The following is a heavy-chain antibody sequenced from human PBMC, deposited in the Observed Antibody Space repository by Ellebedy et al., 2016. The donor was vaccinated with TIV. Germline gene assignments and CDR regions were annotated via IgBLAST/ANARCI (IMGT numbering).Heavy chain of an antibody. Sequence: GGSLRLSCAASGFTFSRYSMNWVRQAPGKGLEWVANIKQDGSEKYYVDSVKGRFTISRDNAKNSVYLQMGSLRAEDTAVYYCARDPSCGGDCHTLDYWGQGTLVTVSS. V-gene: IGHV3-7*03. CDR2: IKQDGSEK. CDR3: ARDPSCGGDCHTLDY. CDR1: GFTFSRYS. D-gene: IGHD2-21*02. J-gene: IGHJ4*02.